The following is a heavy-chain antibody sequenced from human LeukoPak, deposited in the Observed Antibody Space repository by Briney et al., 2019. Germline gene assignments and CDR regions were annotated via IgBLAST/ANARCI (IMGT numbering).Heavy chain of an antibody. Sequence: GGSLRLSCAVSGFTFSDYAMSWVRQAPGKGLEWVSHISGSGGSTYYADSVKGRFTISRDNAKNSLYLQMNSLRAEDTALYYCARGSVIAVAGAVPFDYWGQGTLVTVSS. V-gene: IGHV3-23*01. D-gene: IGHD6-19*01. J-gene: IGHJ4*02. CDR3: ARGSVIAVAGAVPFDY. CDR1: GFTFSDYA. CDR2: ISGSGGST.